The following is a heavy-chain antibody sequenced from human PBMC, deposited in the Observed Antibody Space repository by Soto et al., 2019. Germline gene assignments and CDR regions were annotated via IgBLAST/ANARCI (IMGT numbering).Heavy chain of an antibody. V-gene: IGHV3-66*01. D-gene: IGHD2-15*01. Sequence: GGSLRLSCAASGFTVSSKYMSWVRRAPGKGLEWVSLIQSGGPTYYADSVKGRFTISRDTSENTLHLQMDSLRAEDTAVYYCATDDVLCDGGRCYGVPLDVWGKGTRVTVAS. CDR1: GFTVSSKY. CDR2: IQSGGPT. CDR3: ATDDVLCDGGRCYGVPLDV. J-gene: IGHJ6*04.